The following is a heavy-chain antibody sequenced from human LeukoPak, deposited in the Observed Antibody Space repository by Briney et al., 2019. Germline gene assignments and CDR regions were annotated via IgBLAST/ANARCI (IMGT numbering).Heavy chain of an antibody. Sequence: SQTLSLTCAISGDSVSSNSVTWDWIRQSPSRGLEWLGRTYYRSTWYNDYAVSVRGRITVNPDTSKSQFSLHLNSVTPEDTAVYYCARRLTQYDCFDPWGQGILVTVSS. CDR3: ARRLTQYDCFDP. CDR1: GDSVSSNSVT. CDR2: TYYRSTWYN. V-gene: IGHV6-1*01. J-gene: IGHJ5*02. D-gene: IGHD2-2*01.